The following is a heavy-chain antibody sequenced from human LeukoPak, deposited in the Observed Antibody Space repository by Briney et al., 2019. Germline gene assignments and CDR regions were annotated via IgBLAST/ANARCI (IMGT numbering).Heavy chain of an antibody. D-gene: IGHD4-11*01. Sequence: GGSLRLSCAASGFTFSHYGMHWVRQTPGAGLEWVAVIWSDGRDKYYAKSVKGRFTISRDNSKNSLFLQMNSLRAEDTAVYYCAKDAQRGFDYSNSLQNWGQGILVTVSS. CDR3: AKDAQRGFDYSNSLQN. J-gene: IGHJ1*01. V-gene: IGHV3-33*06. CDR1: GFTFSHYG. CDR2: IWSDGRDK.